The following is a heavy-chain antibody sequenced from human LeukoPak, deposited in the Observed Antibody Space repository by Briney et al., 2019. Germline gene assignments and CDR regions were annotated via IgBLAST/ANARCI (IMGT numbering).Heavy chain of an antibody. CDR2: IIPIFGTA. D-gene: IGHD3-10*01. V-gene: IGHV1-69*05. CDR1: GGTFSSYA. CDR3: ARGASSGSYLNWIDP. Sequence: SVKVSCKASGGTFSSYAISWVRQAPGQGLEWMGGIIPIFGTANYAQKFQGRVTITTDESTSTAYMELSSLRSEDTAVYYCARGASSGSYLNWIDPWGQGTLVTVSS. J-gene: IGHJ5*02.